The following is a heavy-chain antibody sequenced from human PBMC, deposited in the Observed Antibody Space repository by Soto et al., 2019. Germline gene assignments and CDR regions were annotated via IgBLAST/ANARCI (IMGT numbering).Heavy chain of an antibody. D-gene: IGHD1-20*01. CDR2: ISAGGGTT. Sequence: PGGSLRLSCAASGFTFDTNGMTWVRQVPGKGLEWVSAISAGGGTTYYADPVKGRFTISRDNSKNMLYLQMNSLRAEDTAVYYCAKDWILYNWNPTEQNWGQGTLVTVSS. J-gene: IGHJ4*02. V-gene: IGHV3-23*01. CDR1: GFTFDTNG. CDR3: AKDWILYNWNPTEQN.